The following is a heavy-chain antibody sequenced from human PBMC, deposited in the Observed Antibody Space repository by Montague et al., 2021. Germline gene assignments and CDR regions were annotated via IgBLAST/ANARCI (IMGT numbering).Heavy chain of an antibody. V-gene: IGHV4-39*07. CDR2: IYYSGNS. CDR1: GASITSNIY. CDR3: ARVFSSWYVGWFDP. J-gene: IGHJ5*02. Sequence: SETLSLTCTVSGASITSNIYWGWIRQSPGKGLEWIGSIYYSGNSFYQPSLKSRITMAVDTSKNQFSLKLSSVTAADTAIYYCARVFSSWYVGWFDPWGQGTLVTVSS. D-gene: IGHD6-13*01.